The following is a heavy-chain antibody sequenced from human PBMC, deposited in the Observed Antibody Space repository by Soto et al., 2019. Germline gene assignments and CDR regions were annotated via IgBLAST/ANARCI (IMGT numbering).Heavy chain of an antibody. D-gene: IGHD3-10*01. CDR3: AKDFAVTMVRGVHFPFDY. CDR1: GFTFSSYG. J-gene: IGHJ4*02. Sequence: GGSLRLSCAASGFTFSSYGMHWVRQAPGKGLEWVAVISYDGSNKYYADSVKGRFTISRDNSKNTLYLQMNSLRAEDTAVYYCAKDFAVTMVRGVHFPFDYWGQGTLVTVSS. CDR2: ISYDGSNK. V-gene: IGHV3-30*18.